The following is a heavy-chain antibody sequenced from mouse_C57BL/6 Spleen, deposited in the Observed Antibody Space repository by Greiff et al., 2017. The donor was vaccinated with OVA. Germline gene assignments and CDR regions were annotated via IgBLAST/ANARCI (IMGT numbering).Heavy chain of an antibody. CDR1: GYTFTSYW. CDR2: IDPSDSYT. CDR3: ARKTTVVAYYFDY. D-gene: IGHD1-1*01. V-gene: IGHV1-50*01. J-gene: IGHJ2*01. Sequence: QVQLQQPGAELVKPGASVKLSCKASGYTFTSYWMQWVKQRPGQGLEWIGEIDPSDSYTNYNQKFKGKATLTVDTSSSTAYMQLSSLTSEDSAVYYCARKTTVVAYYFDYWGQGTTLIVSS.